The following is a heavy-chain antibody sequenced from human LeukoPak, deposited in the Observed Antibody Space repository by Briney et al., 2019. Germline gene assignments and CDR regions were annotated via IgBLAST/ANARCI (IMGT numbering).Heavy chain of an antibody. D-gene: IGHD6-19*01. V-gene: IGHV3-20*04. Sequence: GGSLRLSCAASGFTFSSYWMSWVRQAPGKGLEWVAGINWNGGSTDYADSLKGRFTISRDNAKNSLYLQMNSLRAEDTAFYYCARDGRSGWYTDQWGQGTLVAVSS. CDR2: INWNGGST. J-gene: IGHJ4*02. CDR3: ARDGRSGWYTDQ. CDR1: GFTFSSYW.